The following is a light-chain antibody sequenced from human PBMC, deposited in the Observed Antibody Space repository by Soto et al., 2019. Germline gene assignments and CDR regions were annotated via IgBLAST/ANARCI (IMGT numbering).Light chain of an antibody. J-gene: IGKJ4*01. CDR2: DAS. Sequence: DIQMTQSPSSLSASVGDRVTITCQASQDISNYLNWYQQKPGKAPKLLIYDASNLETGVPSRFSGRGSGTDFTFAISSLQPEDIATYYCQQYDNLPLTFGGGTPVEI. V-gene: IGKV1-33*01. CDR1: QDISNY. CDR3: QQYDNLPLT.